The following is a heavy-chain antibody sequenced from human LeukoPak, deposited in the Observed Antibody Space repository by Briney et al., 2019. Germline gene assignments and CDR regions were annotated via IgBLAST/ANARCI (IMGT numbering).Heavy chain of an antibody. V-gene: IGHV5-10-1*01. CDR3: AILYGDYPDY. D-gene: IGHD4-17*01. Sequence: GESLKISCKGSGYSFTGYWITWVRQMPGKGLEWMGTIDPSDSYTNYSPSFQGHVTISADKSISTAYLQWSSLKASDTAMYYCAILYGDYPDYWGQGTLVTVSS. J-gene: IGHJ4*02. CDR1: GYSFTGYW. CDR2: IDPSDSYT.